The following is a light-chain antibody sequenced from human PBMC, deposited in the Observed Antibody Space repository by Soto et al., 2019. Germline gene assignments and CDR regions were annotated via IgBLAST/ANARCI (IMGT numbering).Light chain of an antibody. J-gene: IGKJ4*01. Sequence: IVLTQSPGTLSLSPGERATLSCRASQTVPKNYLAWYQQKPGQAPRLLIHDASSRASGIPDRFSGSGSGTDFTLTISRLEPEDFAVYYCQQCSTSPLTFGGGTKVEIK. CDR3: QQCSTSPLT. CDR1: QTVPKNY. V-gene: IGKV3-20*01. CDR2: DAS.